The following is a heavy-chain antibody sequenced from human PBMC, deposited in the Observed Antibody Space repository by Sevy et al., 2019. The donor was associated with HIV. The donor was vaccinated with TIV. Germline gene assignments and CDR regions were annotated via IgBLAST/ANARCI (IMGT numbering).Heavy chain of an antibody. CDR1: GGSFSDNY. V-gene: IGHV4-34*01. CDR3: ARSISSVVSGPVGLFFRLYSCWFDP. J-gene: IGHJ5*02. D-gene: IGHD2-15*01. Sequence: SETLSLTCAVYGGSFSDNYWTWIRQTPGRGLEWIGEASRTGSTNYNPSLRSRVTISLDTSTNQFSLKLTSMTAADAAVYYCARSISSVVSGPVGLFFRLYSCWFDPWGQGILVTVSS. CDR2: ASRTGST.